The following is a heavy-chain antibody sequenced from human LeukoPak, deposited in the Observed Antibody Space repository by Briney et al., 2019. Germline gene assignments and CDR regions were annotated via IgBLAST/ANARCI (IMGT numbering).Heavy chain of an antibody. Sequence: GGSLRLSCAASGFTFSSYWMSWVRQAPGKGLEWVANIKQDGSEKYYVDSVKGRFTISRDNAKNSLYLQMNSLRAEDTAVYYCARSIAGYDILTGYRPPRWFDPWGQGTLVTVSS. CDR3: ARSIAGYDILTGYRPPRWFDP. CDR2: IKQDGSEK. V-gene: IGHV3-7*01. CDR1: GFTFSSYW. D-gene: IGHD3-9*01. J-gene: IGHJ5*02.